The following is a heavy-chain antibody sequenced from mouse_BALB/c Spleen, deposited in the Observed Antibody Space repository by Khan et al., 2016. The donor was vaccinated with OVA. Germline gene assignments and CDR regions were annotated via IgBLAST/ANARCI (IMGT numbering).Heavy chain of an antibody. V-gene: IGHV9-3-1*01. CDR1: GYTFTNYG. CDR2: IYTYTGEP. CDR3: ERGGRSAMDY. Sequence: QIQLVQSGPDLKKPGETVKISCKASGYTFTNYGINWVKQAPGKGLKWMGWIYTYTGEPTYADDFKGRFAFSLETSASTAYLQVNNLKNEDTATYVGERGGRSAMDYWGQGTSVTVSS. J-gene: IGHJ4*01. D-gene: IGHD3-3*01.